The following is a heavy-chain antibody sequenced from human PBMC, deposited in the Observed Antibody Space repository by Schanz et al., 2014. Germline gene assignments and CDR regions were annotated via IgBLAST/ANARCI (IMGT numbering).Heavy chain of an antibody. CDR2: IGTSGGT. CDR1: GFAFSSFA. D-gene: IGHD1-1*01. J-gene: IGHJ4*02. V-gene: IGHV3-23*01. CDR3: ARDRRNADLDY. Sequence: EVQLMESGGGLVKPGGSLRLSCVASGFAFSSFAMTWVRQAPGKGLEWVSTIGTSGGTNYAESVKGRFTISRDNSKNTLYLEMNSLRAEDTALYYCARDRRNADLDYWGQGTLVTVSS.